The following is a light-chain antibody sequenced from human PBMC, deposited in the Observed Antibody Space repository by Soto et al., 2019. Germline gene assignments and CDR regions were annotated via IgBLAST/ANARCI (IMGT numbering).Light chain of an antibody. J-gene: IGLJ3*02. CDR1: SSDVGAYNY. CDR3: CSYATGSTWV. CDR2: DVS. V-gene: IGLV2-14*01. Sequence: QSALTQPASVSGSPGQSITISCTGTSSDVGAYNYVSWYQQHPGKVPKLMIYDVSNRPSGVSNRFSGSKSGNTASLTISGLQAEDEADYYCCSYATGSTWVFGGGTKVTVL.